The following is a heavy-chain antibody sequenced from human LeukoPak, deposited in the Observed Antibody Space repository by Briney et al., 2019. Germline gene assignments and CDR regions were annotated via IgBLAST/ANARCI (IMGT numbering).Heavy chain of an antibody. CDR2: IYYSVRT. J-gene: IGHJ4*02. V-gene: IGHV4-39*07. CDR3: ARGTLYRGWSYYLDF. D-gene: IGHD6-19*01. CDR1: GGSISNSSYY. Sequence: SETLSLTCSVSGGSISNSSYYWGWIRQPPGKGLEWTGSIYYSVRTYYNPSLKSRVTISVDTSKNQFSLRLRSVTAADTAMYYCARGTLYRGWSYYLDFWGQGSQVTVSS.